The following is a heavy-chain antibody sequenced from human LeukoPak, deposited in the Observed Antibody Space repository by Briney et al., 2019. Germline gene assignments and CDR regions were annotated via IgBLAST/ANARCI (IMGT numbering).Heavy chain of an antibody. V-gene: IGHV3-30*18. CDR3: AKGNDILTGTDAFDI. J-gene: IGHJ3*02. D-gene: IGHD3-9*01. CDR1: GFTSSSYG. CDR2: ISYDGSNK. Sequence: GGSLRLSCAASGFTSSSYGMHWVRQAPGKGLEWVAVISYDGSNKYYADSVKGRFTISRDNSKNTLYLQMNSLRAEDTAVYYCAKGNDILTGTDAFDIWGQGTMVTVSS.